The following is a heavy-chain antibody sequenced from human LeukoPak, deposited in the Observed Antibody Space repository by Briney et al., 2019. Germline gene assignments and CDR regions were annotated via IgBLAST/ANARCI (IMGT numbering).Heavy chain of an antibody. J-gene: IGHJ5*02. V-gene: IGHV4-4*07. CDR3: ARDSGTTGEVKFDP. CDR2: IYSSGSI. Sequence: WESLCLSCAASGCSISSYYMSWIRQPPGKGLEWIARIYSSGSITYNASLKSRLSISVDTSKNQFFLKLSSVTAAETPVYYCARDSGTTGEVKFDPWGQGTLVTVSS. CDR1: GCSISSYY. D-gene: IGHD3-10*01.